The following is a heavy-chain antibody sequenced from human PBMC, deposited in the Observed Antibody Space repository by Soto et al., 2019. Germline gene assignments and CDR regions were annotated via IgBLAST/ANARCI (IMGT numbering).Heavy chain of an antibody. CDR3: ARDDYSGEXDY. V-gene: IGHV4-59*01. D-gene: IGHD4-4*01. CDR1: GGSISSYY. J-gene: IGHJ4*02. CDR2: IYYSGST. Sequence: SETLSLTCTVSGGSISSYYWSWIRQPPGKGLEWIGYIYYSGSTNYNPSLKSRVTISVDTSKNQFSLKLSSVTAADTAVYYCARDDYSGEXDYWGQGTLVTVSS.